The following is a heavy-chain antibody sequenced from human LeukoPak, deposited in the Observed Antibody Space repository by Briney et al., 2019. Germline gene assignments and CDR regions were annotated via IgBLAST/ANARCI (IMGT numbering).Heavy chain of an antibody. J-gene: IGHJ6*03. CDR3: ARGMKYSTGWYYMDV. CDR2: IYSGGST. D-gene: IGHD6-19*01. Sequence: GGSLRLSCAASGFSVSNNYMNWVRQAPGKGLEWVSVIYSGGSTYYADSVKGRFTISRDNSKNTLYLQMNSLRVEDTAVYYCARGMKYSTGWYYMDVWGKGTTVTISS. CDR1: GFSVSNNY. V-gene: IGHV3-53*01.